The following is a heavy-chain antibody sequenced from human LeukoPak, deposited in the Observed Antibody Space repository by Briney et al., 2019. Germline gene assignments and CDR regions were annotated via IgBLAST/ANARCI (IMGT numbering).Heavy chain of an antibody. CDR1: GFPFSSYA. Sequence: GGSLRLSCAASGFPFSSYAMSWARQAPGKGLEWVSGISGSGGSTYYADSVKGRFTISRDNSKNTLYLQMNSLRAEDTAVYYCLGNYYNSAFDYWGQGTLVTVSS. V-gene: IGHV3-23*01. D-gene: IGHD3-10*01. J-gene: IGHJ4*02. CDR2: ISGSGGST. CDR3: LGNYYNSAFDY.